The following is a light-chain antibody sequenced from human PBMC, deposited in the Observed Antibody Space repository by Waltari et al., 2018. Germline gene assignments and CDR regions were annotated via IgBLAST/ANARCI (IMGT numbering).Light chain of an antibody. CDR2: EDN. V-gene: IGLV6-57*01. Sequence: NFMLTQPHPVSYSAGRTVTISCTRSSGSIASNYIHCYQQRPGSSPTTVIYEDNQRPSGAPDRFSVSIDSSSNSASFTISGLKTEDEADYYCQSYDSNNCAWVFGTGTKVTVL. CDR1: SGSIASNY. J-gene: IGLJ1*01. CDR3: QSYDSNNCAWV.